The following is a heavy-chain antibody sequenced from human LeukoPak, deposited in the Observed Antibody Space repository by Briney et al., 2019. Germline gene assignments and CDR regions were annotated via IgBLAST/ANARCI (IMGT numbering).Heavy chain of an antibody. CDR1: GYTFTSYD. CDR3: ARTYDSSGYLQG. V-gene: IGHV1-8*01. D-gene: IGHD3-22*01. Sequence: ASVKVSCKASGYTFTSYDINWVRQATGQGLEWMGWMNPHSGNTGYAQKFQGRVTMTRNTSISTAYMELSSLRSEDTAVYYCARTYDSSGYLQGWGQGTLVTVSS. CDR2: MNPHSGNT. J-gene: IGHJ4*02.